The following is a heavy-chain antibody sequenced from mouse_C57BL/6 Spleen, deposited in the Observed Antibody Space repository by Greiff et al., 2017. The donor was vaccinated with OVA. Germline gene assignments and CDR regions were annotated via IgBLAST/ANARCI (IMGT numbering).Heavy chain of an antibody. V-gene: IGHV5-4*01. Sequence: EVKLMESGGGLVKPGGSLKLSCAASGFTFSSYAMSWVRQTPEKRLEWVATISDGGSYTYYPDNVKGRFTISRDNAKNNLYLQMSHLKSEDTAMYYCARDRDYSNYDYAMDYWGQGTSVTVSS. CDR3: ARDRDYSNYDYAMDY. CDR2: ISDGGSYT. J-gene: IGHJ4*01. CDR1: GFTFSSYA. D-gene: IGHD2-5*01.